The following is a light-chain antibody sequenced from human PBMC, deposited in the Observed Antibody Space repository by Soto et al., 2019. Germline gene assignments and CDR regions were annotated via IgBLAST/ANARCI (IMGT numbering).Light chain of an antibody. CDR2: DVS. CDR3: KSYTSRSTYV. V-gene: IGLV2-14*03. Sequence: QSALTQPASVSGSPGQSITISFTGTSSDVGGYNSVSWYQHHPGKAPKLMIYDVSNRSSGVSSRFSGSKSDNTASLTISGLQAEDEADYYCKSYTSRSTYVFGTGTKLTVL. J-gene: IGLJ1*01. CDR1: SSDVGGYNS.